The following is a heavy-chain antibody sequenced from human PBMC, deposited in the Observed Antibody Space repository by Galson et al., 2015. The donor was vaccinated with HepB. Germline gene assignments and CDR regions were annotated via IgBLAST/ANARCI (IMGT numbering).Heavy chain of an antibody. CDR3: ARSQPLYGDASHWFDP. Sequence: QSGAEVKKPGESLRISCKGSGFSFSSDWIGWVRQVPGEGLEWMGIIYPGDSDTRYSPAFEGQVTISADTSITTAYLQWSSLKVTDTAMYYCARSQPLYGDASHWFDPWGQGTLVTVSS. CDR1: GFSFSSDW. D-gene: IGHD4-17*01. J-gene: IGHJ5*02. V-gene: IGHV5-51*03. CDR2: IYPGDSDT.